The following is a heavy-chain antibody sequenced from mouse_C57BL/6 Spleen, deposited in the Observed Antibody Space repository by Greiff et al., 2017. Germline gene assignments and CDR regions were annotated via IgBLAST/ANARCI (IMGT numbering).Heavy chain of an antibody. J-gene: IGHJ2*01. CDR2: INPNNGGT. Sequence: EVQLQQSGPELVKPGASVKMSCKASGYTFTDYNMHWVKQSHGKSLEWIGYINPNNGGTSYNQKFKGKATLTVNKSSSTAYMELRSLTSEESAVYDCERSYGYDGGYYFDYWGQGTTLTVSS. CDR3: ERSYGYDGGYYFDY. CDR1: GYTFTDYN. V-gene: IGHV1-22*01. D-gene: IGHD2-2*01.